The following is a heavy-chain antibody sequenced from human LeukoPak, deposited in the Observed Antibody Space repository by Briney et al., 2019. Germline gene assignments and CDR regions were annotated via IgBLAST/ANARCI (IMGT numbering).Heavy chain of an antibody. J-gene: IGHJ3*02. V-gene: IGHV5-51*01. CDR3: AGRVRSDYYDNPRYDAFDI. D-gene: IGHD3-22*01. CDR1: GYSLTTYW. Sequence: GESLKISCKGSGYSLTTYWIDWVRQMPGKGLEWMGIIYPGDSDTRYSPSFQGQVTISADKSTSTAYLQWSSQKASDTAMYYCAGRVRSDYYDNPRYDAFDIWGQGTMVTVSS. CDR2: IYPGDSDT.